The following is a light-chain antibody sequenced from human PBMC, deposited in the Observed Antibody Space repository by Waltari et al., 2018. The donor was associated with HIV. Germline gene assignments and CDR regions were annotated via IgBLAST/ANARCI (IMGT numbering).Light chain of an antibody. V-gene: IGKV2-28*01. CDR1: QSLLHSNGFNY. CDR2: VGS. J-gene: IGKJ4*01. CDR3: MQALQTPLT. Sequence: DIVLTQSPRSLPVTPGEPASISSRSSQSLLHSNGFNYLDWYLQKPGQPPQLLSYVGSIRASGGPYRFSGSGSVTDFTLKISRVEAEDGGVYYCMQALQTPLTFGGGTKVEIK.